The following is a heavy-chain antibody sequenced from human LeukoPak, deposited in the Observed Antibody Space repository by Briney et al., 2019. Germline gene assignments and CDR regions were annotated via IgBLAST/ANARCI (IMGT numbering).Heavy chain of an antibody. Sequence: GGSLRLSCAASGFTFSSYAMSWVRQAPGKGLEWVSAISGSGGSTYYADSVKGRFTISRDNSKNTLYLQMNSPRAEDTAVYYCARRPGIAVAGTDDAFDIWGQGTMVTVSS. CDR2: ISGSGGST. CDR1: GFTFSSYA. D-gene: IGHD6-19*01. V-gene: IGHV3-23*01. CDR3: ARRPGIAVAGTDDAFDI. J-gene: IGHJ3*02.